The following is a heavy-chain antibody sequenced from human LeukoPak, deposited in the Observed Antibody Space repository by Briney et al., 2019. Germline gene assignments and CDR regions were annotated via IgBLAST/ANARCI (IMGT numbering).Heavy chain of an antibody. CDR2: ISYNGSNK. Sequence: AGSLRLSCAASGFTFSSYAMSWVRQAPGKGLEWAAVISYNGSNKYYPDSVKGRFTISRDNSKTTLYLQMNSLRAEDTAAYYCAKARLRYFDWLFSGWDYWGQGTIVTVSS. J-gene: IGHJ4*02. CDR1: GFTFSSYA. V-gene: IGHV3-30*18. CDR3: AKARLRYFDWLFSGWDY. D-gene: IGHD3-9*01.